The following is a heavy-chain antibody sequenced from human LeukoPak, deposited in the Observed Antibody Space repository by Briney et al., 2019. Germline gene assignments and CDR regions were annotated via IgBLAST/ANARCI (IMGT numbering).Heavy chain of an antibody. Sequence: ASVKVSCKASGYTFTSYGISWVRQAPGQGLEWMGWISAYNGNTNYAQKLQGRVTMTTDTSTSTAYMELRSLRSDDTAVYYCARGPLWLVQEGSGFDYWGQGTLVAVSS. J-gene: IGHJ4*02. CDR3: ARGPLWLVQEGSGFDY. CDR1: GYTFTSYG. D-gene: IGHD6-19*01. CDR2: ISAYNGNT. V-gene: IGHV1-18*01.